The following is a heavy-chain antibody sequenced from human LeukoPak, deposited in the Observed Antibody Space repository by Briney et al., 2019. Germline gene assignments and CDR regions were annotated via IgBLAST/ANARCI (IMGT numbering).Heavy chain of an antibody. CDR3: ARPYYDFWSGYNIYYSDY. Sequence: ASVKVSCKASGYTFTGYYMHWVRQAPGQGLEWMGWINPNSGGTNYAQKFQGRVTMTRDTSISTAYMELSRLRSDDTAVYYCARPYYDFWSGYNIYYSDYWGQGTLVTVSS. CDR2: INPNSGGT. J-gene: IGHJ4*02. CDR1: GYTFTGYY. D-gene: IGHD3-3*01. V-gene: IGHV1-2*02.